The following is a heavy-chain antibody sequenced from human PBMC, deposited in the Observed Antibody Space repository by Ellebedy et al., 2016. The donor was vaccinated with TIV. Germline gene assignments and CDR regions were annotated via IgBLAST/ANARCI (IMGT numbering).Heavy chain of an antibody. CDR3: ARCGDVSDNEYSGSGRIGSPWDFDY. J-gene: IGHJ4*02. CDR1: GYTLTSYY. D-gene: IGHD1-26*01. V-gene: IGHV1-46*01. CDR2: INPSGGST. Sequence: AASVTVSCKASGYTLTSYYNHWARQAPGQGLEWMGIINPSGGSTSYAQKFQGRVTMTRDTSTSTVYMELSSLRSEDTAVYYCARCGDVSDNEYSGSGRIGSPWDFDYWGQGTLVTVSS.